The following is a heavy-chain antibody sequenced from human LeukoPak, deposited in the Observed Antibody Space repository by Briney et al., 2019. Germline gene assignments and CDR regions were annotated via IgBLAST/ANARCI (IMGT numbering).Heavy chain of an antibody. CDR1: GYTFTSYA. CDR3: ARGGYIMITFGGVDFDY. CDR2: INAGNGNT. Sequence: GASVKVSCKASGYTFTSYAMHWVRQAPGQRLEWMGWINAGNGNTKYSQKFQGRVTITRDTSASTAYMELSSLRSEDTAVYYCARGGYIMITFGGVDFDYWGQGTLVTVSS. J-gene: IGHJ4*02. D-gene: IGHD3-16*01. V-gene: IGHV1-3*01.